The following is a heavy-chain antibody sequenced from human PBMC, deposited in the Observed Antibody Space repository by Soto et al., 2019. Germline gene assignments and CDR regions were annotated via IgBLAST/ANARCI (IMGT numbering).Heavy chain of an antibody. Sequence: PSETLSLTRTVSGEYVSSGDFNWTWIRQPPGKPLEWIGYVYSTGTHSYSPSLKSRLDMSMDTSENQFSLRLRSVTAADAAVYFCARVSKLVAPKDGKRAYFYAMDVWGPGNTVT. D-gene: IGHD6-6*01. J-gene: IGHJ6*02. CDR2: VYSTGTH. V-gene: IGHV4-61*08. CDR1: GEYVSSGDFN. CDR3: ARVSKLVAPKDGKRAYFYAMDV.